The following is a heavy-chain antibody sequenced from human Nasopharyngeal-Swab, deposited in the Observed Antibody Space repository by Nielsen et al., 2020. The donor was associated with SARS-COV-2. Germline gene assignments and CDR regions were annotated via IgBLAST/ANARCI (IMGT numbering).Heavy chain of an antibody. Sequence: SETLSLTCTVSGGSISSYYWSWIRQPPGKGLEWIGYIYYSGSTNYNPSLKSRVTISVDTSKNQFSLRLSSVTAADTAVFYCARGLNRLRFLEWLPDAFDIWGQGTMVTVSS. CDR3: ARGLNRLRFLEWLPDAFDI. D-gene: IGHD3-3*01. CDR1: GGSISSYY. CDR2: IYYSGST. J-gene: IGHJ3*02. V-gene: IGHV4-59*12.